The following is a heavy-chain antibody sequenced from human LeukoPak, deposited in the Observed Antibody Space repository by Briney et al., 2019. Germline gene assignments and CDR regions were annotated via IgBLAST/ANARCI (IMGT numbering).Heavy chain of an antibody. J-gene: IGHJ4*02. V-gene: IGHV4-30-4*01. CDR3: ARGRASKYYYDSSGYLDY. Sequence: SETLSLTCTVSGGSISSCDYYWSWIRQPPGKGLEWIGYIYYSGSTYYNPSLKSRVTISVDTSKNQFSLKLSSVTAADTAVYYCARGRASKYYYDSSGYLDYWGQGTLVTVSS. D-gene: IGHD3-22*01. CDR2: IYYSGST. CDR1: GGSISSCDYY.